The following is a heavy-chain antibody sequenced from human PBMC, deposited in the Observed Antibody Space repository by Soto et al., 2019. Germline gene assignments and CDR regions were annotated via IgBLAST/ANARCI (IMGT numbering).Heavy chain of an antibody. D-gene: IGHD2-2*01. CDR3: ARCSTPSCSYYLPC. Sequence: QVQLVQSGAEVKKPGASVKVSCKTSGHSFTNYGFTWVRQAPGQGLEWMGQISSYNGNTNYAQKLQGRVTMTTDPSTNTAYMELRSLRSDDTAVYYCARCSTPSCSYYLPCWGQGTLVTVS. V-gene: IGHV1-18*01. CDR1: GHSFTNYG. CDR2: ISSYNGNT. J-gene: IGHJ4*02.